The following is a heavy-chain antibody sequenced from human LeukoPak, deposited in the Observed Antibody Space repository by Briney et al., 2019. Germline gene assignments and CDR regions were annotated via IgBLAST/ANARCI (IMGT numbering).Heavy chain of an antibody. CDR2: INWNGGST. CDR3: ARLGGDYGSYYFDY. V-gene: IGHV3-20*04. D-gene: IGHD4-17*01. Sequence: GGSLRLSCAASGFTFDDYGMSWVRQAPGKGLEWVSGINWNGGSTGYADSVKGRFTISRDNAKNSLYLQMNSLRAEDTALYYCARLGGDYGSYYFDYWGQGTLVTVSS. CDR1: GFTFDDYG. J-gene: IGHJ4*02.